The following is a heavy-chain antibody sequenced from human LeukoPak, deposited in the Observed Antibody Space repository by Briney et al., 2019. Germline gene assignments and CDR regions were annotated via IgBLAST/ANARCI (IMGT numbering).Heavy chain of an antibody. CDR3: ARGQWLAFDY. CDR1: GFTFSSYE. J-gene: IGHJ4*02. V-gene: IGHV3-48*03. D-gene: IGHD6-19*01. CDR2: ISSSGSTI. Sequence: GGSLRLSCAASGFTFSSYEMNWVRQTPGKGLEWVSYISSSGSTIYYADSVKGRFTISRDNAKNSLYLQMNSLRDEDTAVYYCARGQWLAFDYWGQGTLVTVSS.